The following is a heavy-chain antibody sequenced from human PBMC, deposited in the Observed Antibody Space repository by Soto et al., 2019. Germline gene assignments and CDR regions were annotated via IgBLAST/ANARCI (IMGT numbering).Heavy chain of an antibody. CDR1: GYTFTSYA. Sequence: QVQLVQSGAEEKKPGASVKVSCKASGYTFTSYAMHWVRQAPVQRLEWMGWINAGNGNTKYSQKFQRRVAITRDTSASTAYMELSSLRSEDTAVYYCARSIVVVTALDYWGQGTLVTVSS. CDR2: INAGNGNT. D-gene: IGHD2-21*02. J-gene: IGHJ4*02. V-gene: IGHV1-3*05. CDR3: ARSIVVVTALDY.